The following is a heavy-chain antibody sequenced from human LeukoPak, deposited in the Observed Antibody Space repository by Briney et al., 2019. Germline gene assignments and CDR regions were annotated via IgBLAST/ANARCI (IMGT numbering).Heavy chain of an antibody. CDR3: ARESDYYDSSGHYDY. CDR1: NDSIKDYY. V-gene: IGHV4-59*01. D-gene: IGHD3-22*01. Sequence: SETLSLTCTVSNDSIKDYYWNWIRQPPGKGLEWIGFISNSGSTNYNPSLKSRVTISIDTSKRQFSLKLSSVTAADTAVYYCARESDYYDSSGHYDYWGQGTLVTVSS. J-gene: IGHJ4*02. CDR2: ISNSGST.